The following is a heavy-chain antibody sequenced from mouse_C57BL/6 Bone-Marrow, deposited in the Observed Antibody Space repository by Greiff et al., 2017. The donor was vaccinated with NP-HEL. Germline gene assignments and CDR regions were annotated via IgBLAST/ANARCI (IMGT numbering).Heavy chain of an antibody. Sequence: QVQLKESGAELARPGASVKLSCKASGYTFTSYGISWVKQRTGQGLEWIGEIYPRSGNTYYNEKFKGKATLTADKSSSTAYMELRSLTSEDSAVYFCARRNYGSSPHFDYWGQGTTLTVSS. J-gene: IGHJ2*01. V-gene: IGHV1-81*01. CDR1: GYTFTSYG. CDR2: IYPRSGNT. D-gene: IGHD1-1*01. CDR3: ARRNYGSSPHFDY.